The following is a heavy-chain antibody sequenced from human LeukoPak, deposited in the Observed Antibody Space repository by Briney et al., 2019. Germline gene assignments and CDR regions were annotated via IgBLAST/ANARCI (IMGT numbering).Heavy chain of an antibody. J-gene: IGHJ4*02. V-gene: IGHV3-20*04. CDR1: EFTFDDYG. D-gene: IGHD3-22*01. CDR3: ARSPTTAYDSSGYYFGPFDY. CDR2: INWNGGST. Sequence: GGSLRLSCEASEFTFDDYGMSWVRQVPGKGLEWVSGINWNGGSTGYADSVKGRFTISRDNSKNTLYLQMGSLRAEDMAVYYCARSPTTAYDSSGYYFGPFDYWGQGTLVTVSS.